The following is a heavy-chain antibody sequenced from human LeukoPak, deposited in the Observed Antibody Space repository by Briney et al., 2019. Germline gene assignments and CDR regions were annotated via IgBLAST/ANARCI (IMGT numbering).Heavy chain of an antibody. CDR1: GFTFGSFW. D-gene: IGHD3-10*01. CDR3: ALPMVRGARSNWFDP. Sequence: GGSLRLSCAASGFTFGSFWMHWVRQVPGKGLVWVSRIDPYETPTTTTYADSVKGRFTISRDNSKNTLYLQMNSLRAEDTAVYYCALPMVRGARSNWFDPWGQGTLVTVSS. CDR2: IDPYETPTTT. J-gene: IGHJ5*02. V-gene: IGHV3-74*03.